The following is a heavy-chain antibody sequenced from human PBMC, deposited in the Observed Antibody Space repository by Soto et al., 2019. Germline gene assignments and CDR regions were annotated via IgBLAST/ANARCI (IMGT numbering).Heavy chain of an antibody. CDR1: GCTFTSYY. CDR3: ARAISSSWYSL. Sequence: QVQLVQSGAEVKKPGASVKVSGKASGCTFTSYYMHWVRQAPGQGLEWMGIINPSGGSTSYAQKFQGRVTMTRDTSTSTVYMELSSLRSEYTAVYYCARAISSSWYSLWGQGTLVTVSS. D-gene: IGHD6-13*01. CDR2: INPSGGST. V-gene: IGHV1-46*01. J-gene: IGHJ4*02.